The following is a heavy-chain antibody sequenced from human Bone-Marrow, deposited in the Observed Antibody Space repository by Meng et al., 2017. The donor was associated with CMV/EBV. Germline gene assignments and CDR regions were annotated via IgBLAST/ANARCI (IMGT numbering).Heavy chain of an antibody. V-gene: IGHV3-74*01. CDR3: TTDPSSSGLFDY. D-gene: IGHD6-6*01. CDR2: INSDGSST. Sequence: GESLKIACAASGFTFSSYWMHWVRQAPGKGLVWVSRINSDGSSTSYAAPVKGRFTMSRDDSKNTLYLQMNSLKTEDTAVYYCTTDPSSSGLFDYWGQGTLVTVSS. J-gene: IGHJ4*02. CDR1: GFTFSSYW.